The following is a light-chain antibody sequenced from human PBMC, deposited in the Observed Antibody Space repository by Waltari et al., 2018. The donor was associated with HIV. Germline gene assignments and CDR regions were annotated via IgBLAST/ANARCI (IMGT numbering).Light chain of an antibody. CDR2: EVS. Sequence: QSALPQPASVSGSPGQSITISCTGTSSDVGSYNLVSWYQQHPGKAPKLMIYEVSKRPSGVCNRFSGSKSGNTASLTISGRQAEDEADYYCCSYAGSSTYVFGTGTKVTVL. CDR3: CSYAGSSTYV. CDR1: SSDVGSYNL. J-gene: IGLJ1*01. V-gene: IGLV2-23*02.